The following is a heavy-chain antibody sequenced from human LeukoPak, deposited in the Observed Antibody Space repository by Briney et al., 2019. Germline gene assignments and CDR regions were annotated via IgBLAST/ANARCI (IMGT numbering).Heavy chain of an antibody. CDR3: ARDGYNPVAFDI. V-gene: IGHV4-59*12. CDR1: GGSIRSYY. CDR2: MYYRGNT. D-gene: IGHD5-24*01. J-gene: IGHJ3*02. Sequence: SEALSLTCTVSGGSIRSYYWSWIRQPPGKGLEWIGYMYYRGNTNYNPSLKSRVSMSVDTSKNTFSLNLKSVTAADTAVYYCARDGYNPVAFDIWGQGTVVTVSS.